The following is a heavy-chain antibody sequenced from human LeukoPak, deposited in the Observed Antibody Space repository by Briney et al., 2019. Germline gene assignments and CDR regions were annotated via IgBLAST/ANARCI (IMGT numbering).Heavy chain of an antibody. CDR3: ARYLRTSPTYYMDV. CDR2: IYHSGST. Sequence: SETLSLTCAVSGGSISSSKWWSWVRQPPGKGLGWMGEIYHSGSTNYNPSLRSRVTISLDKSKNQFSLKLSSVTAADTAVYYCARYLRTSPTYYMDVWGKGTTVTVSS. J-gene: IGHJ6*03. V-gene: IGHV4-4*02. CDR1: GGSISSSKW.